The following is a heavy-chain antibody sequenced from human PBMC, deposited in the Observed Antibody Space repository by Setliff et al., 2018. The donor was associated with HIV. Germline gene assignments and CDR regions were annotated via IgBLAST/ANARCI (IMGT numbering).Heavy chain of an antibody. J-gene: IGHJ6*03. CDR2: VIPIFGTA. CDR3: ARDGYYNSWSGYGYYYYYMDV. Sequence: SVKVSCKASGDTFNSYAISWVRQAPGQGLEWMGGVIPIFGTANYAQKFQGRVTITADESTSTAYMELSSLGSEDTAVYYCARDGYYNSWSGYGYYYYYMDVWGKGTTVTVSS. CDR1: GDTFNSYA. V-gene: IGHV1-69*13. D-gene: IGHD3-3*01.